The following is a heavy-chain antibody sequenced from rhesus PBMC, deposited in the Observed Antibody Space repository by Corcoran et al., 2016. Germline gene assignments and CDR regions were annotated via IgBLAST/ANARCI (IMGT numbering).Heavy chain of an antibody. CDR3: AKGYIENYFDY. CDR2: INSGGGSI. Sequence: EVHLVESGGGLATPGGPLRLSCASSGFPFSRYWRNWVRQAPGKGLEWAASINSGGGSIYYADSVKGRFTISRDNAKNTLSLQMNSLRAEDTAVYYCAKGYIENYFDYWGQGVLVTVSA. J-gene: IGHJ4*01. CDR1: GFPFSRYW. D-gene: IGHD5-36*01. V-gene: IGHV3S25*01.